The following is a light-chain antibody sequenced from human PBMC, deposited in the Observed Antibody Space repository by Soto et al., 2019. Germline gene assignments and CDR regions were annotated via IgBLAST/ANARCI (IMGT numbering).Light chain of an antibody. J-gene: IGKJ5*01. V-gene: IGKV3-20*01. CDR1: QSFSSTY. CDR2: GAS. Sequence: EIVLTHSPGTLSLSPWEIATLSCRASQSFSSTYLAWYQQKPGQAPRLLVYGASSRATGIPDRFSGFGSGTDFTLTISRLEPEDFAVYFCQQYGSSPITFGQGTRLEIK. CDR3: QQYGSSPIT.